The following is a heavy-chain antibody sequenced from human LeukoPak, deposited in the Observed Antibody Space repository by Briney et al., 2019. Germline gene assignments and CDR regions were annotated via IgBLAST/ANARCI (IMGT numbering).Heavy chain of an antibody. Sequence: PSETLSLTCSVSGDSVSRSDSYWDWIRQPPGKGLEWIGTIYYSGRTYYSPSLKSRVTMSVDPSNNQFSLNLRSVTAADTAVYYCARRRYYDSSGYLEWGQGTLLSVSS. CDR2: IYYSGRT. J-gene: IGHJ1*01. CDR1: GDSVSRSDSY. V-gene: IGHV4-39*01. CDR3: ARRRYYDSSGYLE. D-gene: IGHD3-22*01.